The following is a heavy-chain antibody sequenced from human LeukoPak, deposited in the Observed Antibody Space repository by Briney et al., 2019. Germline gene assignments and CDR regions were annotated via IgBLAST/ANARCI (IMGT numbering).Heavy chain of an antibody. CDR1: GYTFTGYY. Sequence: ASVKVSCKASGYTFTGYYMHWVRQAPGQGLEWMGRINPNSGGTNYAQKFQGRVTMTRDTSISTAYMELSRLRSDDTAVYYCARAYYYDSSSYYFDYWGQGTLVTVSS. CDR3: ARAYYYDSSSYYFDY. CDR2: INPNSGGT. J-gene: IGHJ4*02. V-gene: IGHV1-2*06. D-gene: IGHD3-22*01.